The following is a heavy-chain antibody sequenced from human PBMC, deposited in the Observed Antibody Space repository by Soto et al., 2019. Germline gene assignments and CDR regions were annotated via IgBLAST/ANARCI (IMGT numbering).Heavy chain of an antibody. J-gene: IGHJ4*02. CDR1: GFTFSDHY. CDR2: IKNKANSYTT. Sequence: EVQLVESGGGFVQPAGSLRLSCAASGFTFSDHYMDWVRQAPGKGLEWVGRIKNKANSYTTEYAAPVKGRFTISRDDSMNSGLLQMNRLKTADTAVYYCTRVRLGSIRSSDYWGQGILVTVSS. CDR3: TRVRLGSIRSSDY. V-gene: IGHV3-72*01. D-gene: IGHD3-3*02.